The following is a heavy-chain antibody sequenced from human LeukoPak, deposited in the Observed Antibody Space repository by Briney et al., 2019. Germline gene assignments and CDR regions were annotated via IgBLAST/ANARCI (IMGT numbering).Heavy chain of an antibody. CDR2: IVVGSGNT. J-gene: IGHJ1*01. CDR1: GFTFTSSA. D-gene: IGHD1-26*01. CDR3: AAVVSRWELFDGTVHFQH. V-gene: IGHV1-58*02. Sequence: SVKVSCKASGFTFTSSAMQWVRQARGQRLEWIGWIVVGSGNTNYAQKFQERVTITRDMSTSTAYMELSSLRSEDTAVYYCAAVVSRWELFDGTVHFQHWGQGTLVTVSS.